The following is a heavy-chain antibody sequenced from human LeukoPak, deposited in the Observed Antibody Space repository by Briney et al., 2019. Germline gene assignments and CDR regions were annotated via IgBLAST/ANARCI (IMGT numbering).Heavy chain of an antibody. D-gene: IGHD1-26*01. J-gene: IGHJ4*02. Sequence: GGSLRLSCAASGFTFSGYWMHWVRQGPGKGLVWVSVIRSDGSITTYADSVKGRFTISRDTAKNTLYLQMNSLRAEDTAVYYCARDGRSGNFDKWGQGTLVSVSS. CDR3: ARDGRSGNFDK. V-gene: IGHV3-74*01. CDR2: IRSDGSIT. CDR1: GFTFSGYW.